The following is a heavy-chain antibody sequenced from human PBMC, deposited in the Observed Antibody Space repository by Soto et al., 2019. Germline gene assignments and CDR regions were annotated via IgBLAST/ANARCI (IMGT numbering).Heavy chain of an antibody. J-gene: IGHJ5*02. Sequence: PSETLSLTCTVSGGSISGYYWSWIRHPPGKGLEWIGYIYYIGSTNYNPSLKSRVTISVDTSENQFSLKLSSVTATDTALYYCARDQSWHDLVWWFDPWGQGTLVTVSS. CDR3: ARDQSWHDLVWWFDP. D-gene: IGHD1-1*01. V-gene: IGHV4-59*12. CDR1: GGSISGYY. CDR2: IYYIGST.